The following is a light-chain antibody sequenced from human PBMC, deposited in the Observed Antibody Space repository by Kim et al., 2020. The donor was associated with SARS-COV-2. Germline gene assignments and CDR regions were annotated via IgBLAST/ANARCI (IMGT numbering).Light chain of an antibody. CDR2: AAS. Sequence: DIQMTQSPCSLSASVGDRVTITCRASQSISSYLNWYQQKPGKAPKLLIYAASSLQSGVPSRFSGSGSGTDFTLTISSLQPEDFATYYCKQSYSTPLTFGGATKVDIK. CDR1: QSISSY. CDR3: KQSYSTPLT. V-gene: IGKV1-39*01. J-gene: IGKJ4*01.